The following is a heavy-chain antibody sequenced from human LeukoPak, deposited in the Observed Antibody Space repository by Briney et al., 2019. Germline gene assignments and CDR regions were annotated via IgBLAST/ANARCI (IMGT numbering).Heavy chain of an antibody. J-gene: IGHJ5*02. CDR1: GGTFSSYA. CDR2: IIPIFGIA. CDR3: ALRYCSGGSCYSGAWFDP. D-gene: IGHD2-15*01. V-gene: IGHV1-69*04. Sequence: ASVKVSCKASGGTFSSYAISWVRQAPGQGLEWMGRIIPIFGIANYAQKFQGRVTNTADKSTSTAYMELSSLRSEDTAVYYCALRYCSGGSCYSGAWFDPWGQGTLVTVSS.